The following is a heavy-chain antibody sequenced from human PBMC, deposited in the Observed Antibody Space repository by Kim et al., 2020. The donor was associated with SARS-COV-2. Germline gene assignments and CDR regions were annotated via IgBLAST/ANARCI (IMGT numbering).Heavy chain of an antibody. Sequence: GGSLRLSCAASGFSFDSYAMSWVRQAPGKGLEWVSLVYSGGYTAYYADSVKGRFTISRDNSKKRLYLQMNSQRVEDTAIYYCAKVWRLRSAYFDYWGQGTQVTVSS. V-gene: IGHV3-23*03. CDR1: GFSFDSYA. J-gene: IGHJ4*02. CDR3: AKVWRLRSAYFDY. D-gene: IGHD4-17*01. CDR2: VYSGGYTA.